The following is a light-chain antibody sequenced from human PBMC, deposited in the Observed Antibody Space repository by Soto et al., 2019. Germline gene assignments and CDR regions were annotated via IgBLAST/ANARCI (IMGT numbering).Light chain of an antibody. Sequence: EIVMTQSPATLSVSPGERATLSCRASQSVSSYLAWYQHKPGQAPRLLIYDASSRATGIPDRFSGSGSGTDFTLAISSLEPEDFAVYYCQQRSNWPLTFGGGAKVDIK. V-gene: IGKV3-11*01. J-gene: IGKJ4*01. CDR2: DAS. CDR3: QQRSNWPLT. CDR1: QSVSSY.